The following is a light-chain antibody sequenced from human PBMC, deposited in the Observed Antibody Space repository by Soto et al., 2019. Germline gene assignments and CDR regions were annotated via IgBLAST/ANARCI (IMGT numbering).Light chain of an antibody. CDR3: ATWDGGLTPQGV. V-gene: IGLV1-51*01. CDR1: TSNIGKYY. J-gene: IGLJ1*01. CDR2: DNN. Sequence: QSALSQPPSVSAAPGQRVXISCSGSTSNIGKYYVSWYQQVPGTAPRLLIYDNNQRPSGIPDRFSGSKSGTSATLAITGLQTGDEADYYCATWDGGLTPQGVFGTGTKLTVL.